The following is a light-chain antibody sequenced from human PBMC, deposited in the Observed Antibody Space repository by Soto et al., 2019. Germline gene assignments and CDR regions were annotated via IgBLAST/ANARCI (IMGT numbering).Light chain of an antibody. CDR1: SSNIGADYD. CDR3: QSYDSSLSGSV. J-gene: IGLJ3*02. CDR2: GNT. V-gene: IGLV1-40*01. Sequence: QSVLTQPPSVSGAPGQRVTISCIGRSSNIGADYDVHWYQQLPGTAPKLLIYGNTNRPSGVPDRFSGSKSGTSASLAITGLQAEDQADYYCQSYDSSLSGSVFGGGTKLTVL.